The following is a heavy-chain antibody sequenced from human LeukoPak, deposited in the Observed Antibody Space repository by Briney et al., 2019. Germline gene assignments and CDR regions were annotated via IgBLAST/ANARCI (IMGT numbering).Heavy chain of an antibody. CDR1: GFAFNTYT. V-gene: IGHV3-21*01. Sequence: GGSARLSCAASGFAFNTYTMTGVRQAPGRGLEGVSSISSTSGYRYYADSVKGRCNISRGNAENSLYLRMNSLGAEDTAVYYCARVRGGYDYGCGPMDVWGTGNPVTVSS. CDR3: ARVRGGYDYGCGPMDV. D-gene: IGHD5-12*01. CDR2: ISSTSGYR. J-gene: IGHJ6*03.